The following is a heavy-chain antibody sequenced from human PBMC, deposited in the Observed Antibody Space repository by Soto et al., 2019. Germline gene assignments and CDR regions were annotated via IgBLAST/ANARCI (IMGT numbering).Heavy chain of an antibody. CDR3: AAAIVWGSYRNDY. V-gene: IGHV3-23*01. CDR2: ISGSGGST. D-gene: IGHD3-16*02. Sequence: GGSLRLSCAASGFTFSSYAMSWVRQAPGKGLEWVSAISGSGGSTYYADSVKGRFTISRDNSKNTLYLQMNSLRSEDTAVYYCAAAIVWGSYRNDYWGQGTLVTVSS. J-gene: IGHJ4*02. CDR1: GFTFSSYA.